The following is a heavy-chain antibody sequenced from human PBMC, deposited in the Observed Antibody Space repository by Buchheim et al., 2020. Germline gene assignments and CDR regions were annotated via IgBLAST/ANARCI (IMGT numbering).Heavy chain of an antibody. V-gene: IGHV4-4*02. D-gene: IGHD1-26*01. CDR3: ARGGAKYDN. J-gene: IGHJ4*02. CDR1: GGSISSGNW. CDR2: VYLSGNT. Sequence: QVQLQESGPGLVKPSGTLSLTCVVSGGSISSGNWWNWVRQSPEKGLEWIGEVYLSGNTNYNPSLKSRVTISVDTSKNQFSLKLTSVTAADTAVYYCARGGAKYDNWGPGTL.